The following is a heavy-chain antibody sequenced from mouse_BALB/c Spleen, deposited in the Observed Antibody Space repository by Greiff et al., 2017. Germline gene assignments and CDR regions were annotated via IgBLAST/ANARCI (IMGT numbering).Heavy chain of an antibody. CDR3: AILDTTEGYYAMDY. D-gene: IGHD1-1*01. CDR2: INPSTGYT. V-gene: IGHV1-7*01. CDR1: GYTFTSYW. J-gene: IGHJ4*01. Sequence: QVQLQQSGAELAKPGASVKMSCKASGYTFTSYWMHWVKQRPGQGLEWIGYINPSTGYTEYNQKFKDKATLTADKSSSTADMQLSSLTSEDSAVYYCAILDTTEGYYAMDYWGQGTSVTVSS.